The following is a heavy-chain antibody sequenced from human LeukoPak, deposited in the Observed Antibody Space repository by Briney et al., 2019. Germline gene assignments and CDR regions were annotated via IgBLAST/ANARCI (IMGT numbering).Heavy chain of an antibody. D-gene: IGHD6-13*01. V-gene: IGHV4-34*01. CDR1: GGSFSGYY. CDR2: INHSGST. Sequence: PSETLSLTCAVYGGSFSGYYWSWIRQPPGKGLELIGEINHSGSTNYNPSLKSRVTISVDTSKNQFSLKLSSVTAADTAVYYCARGPYSSRHFDYWGQGTLVTVSS. J-gene: IGHJ4*02. CDR3: ARGPYSSRHFDY.